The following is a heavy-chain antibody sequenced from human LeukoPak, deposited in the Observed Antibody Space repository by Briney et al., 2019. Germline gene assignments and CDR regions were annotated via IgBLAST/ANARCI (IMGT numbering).Heavy chain of an antibody. CDR2: IYSGGRT. D-gene: IGHD3-10*01. J-gene: IGHJ4*02. Sequence: GGSLRLSCAASGFIVSSNYMSRVRQAPGKGLEWVSVIYSGGRTYYADSVKGRFPTSRDNSKNTLYLQMNRLRAEDTAVYYCARLEYYYGSGSYYNGVYWGQGTLVTVSS. CDR3: ARLEYYYGSGSYYNGVY. V-gene: IGHV3-53*01. CDR1: GFIVSSNY.